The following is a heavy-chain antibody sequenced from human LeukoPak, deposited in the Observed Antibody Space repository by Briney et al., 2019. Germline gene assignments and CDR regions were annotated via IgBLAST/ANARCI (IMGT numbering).Heavy chain of an antibody. CDR2: ISYDASNK. Sequence: GGSLRLSCAASGFTFSSYGMHWVRQAPGKGLEWVAVISYDASNKYYADSVKGRFTISRDNSKNTLYLQMNSLRAEDTAVYYCAKNGNSGSSLDYWGQGTLVTVSS. CDR3: AKNGNSGSSLDY. CDR1: GFTFSSYG. J-gene: IGHJ4*02. D-gene: IGHD1-26*01. V-gene: IGHV3-30*18.